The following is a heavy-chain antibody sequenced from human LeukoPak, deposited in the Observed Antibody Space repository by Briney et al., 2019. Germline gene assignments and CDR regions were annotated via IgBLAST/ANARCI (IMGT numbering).Heavy chain of an antibody. CDR2: IYYSGST. J-gene: IGHJ4*02. D-gene: IGHD6-13*01. CDR1: GGSISSGGYY. V-gene: IGHV4-61*08. Sequence: PSETLSLTCTVSGGSISSGGYYWSWIRQPPGKGLEWIGYIYYSGSTNYNPSLKSRVTISVDTSKNQFSLKLSSVTAADTAVYYCARSIAAAGNFDYWGQGTLVTVSS. CDR3: ARSIAAAGNFDY.